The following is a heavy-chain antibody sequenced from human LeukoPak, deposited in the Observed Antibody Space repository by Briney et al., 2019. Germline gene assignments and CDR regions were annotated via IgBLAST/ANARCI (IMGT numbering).Heavy chain of an antibody. V-gene: IGHV1-69*05. Sequence: SVKVSCKASGGTFSSYAISWVRQAPGQGLEWMGGIIPIFGTANYAQKFQGRVTITTDESTSTAYMELSSLRSEDTAVYYCAREYCGGDCYSGFDPWGQGTLVTVSS. CDR3: AREYCGGDCYSGFDP. CDR2: IIPIFGTA. CDR1: GGTFSSYA. D-gene: IGHD2-21*01. J-gene: IGHJ5*02.